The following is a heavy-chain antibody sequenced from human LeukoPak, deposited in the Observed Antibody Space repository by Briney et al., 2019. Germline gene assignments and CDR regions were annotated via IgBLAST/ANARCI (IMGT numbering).Heavy chain of an antibody. CDR1: GGTFSSYA. V-gene: IGHV1-69*13. Sequence: SVKVSCKASGGTFSSYAISWVRQAPGQGLEWMGGIIPIFGTGNYAQKFQGRVTITADESTSTAYMELSSLRSEDTAVYYCARVALGRRWLQTSYYYGMDVWGQGTTVTVSS. CDR3: ARVALGRRWLQTSYYYGMDV. D-gene: IGHD5-24*01. J-gene: IGHJ6*02. CDR2: IIPIFGTG.